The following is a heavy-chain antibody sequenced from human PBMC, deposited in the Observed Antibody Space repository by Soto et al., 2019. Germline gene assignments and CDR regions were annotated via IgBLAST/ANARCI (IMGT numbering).Heavy chain of an antibody. CDR2: ISYDGSNK. J-gene: IGHJ4*02. D-gene: IGHD2-2*01. CDR3: AKDPYCSSPRCYGLGNYGSLV. CDR1: GFTFSNYA. V-gene: IGHV3-30*18. Sequence: GGSLRLSCAASGFTFSNYAMHWVRQAPGKGLEWVAVISYDGSNKVYGDSVKGRFTISRDNSKNTLYLQMNSLRAEDTAVYFCAKDPYCSSPRCYGLGNYGSLVGGGGPLVTFSS.